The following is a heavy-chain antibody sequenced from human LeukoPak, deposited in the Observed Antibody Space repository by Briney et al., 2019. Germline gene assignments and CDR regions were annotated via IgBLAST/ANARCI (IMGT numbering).Heavy chain of an antibody. CDR3: ARVEVIPSRGRGDCSSTSCYLRVFGERREYYFDY. J-gene: IGHJ4*02. D-gene: IGHD2-2*01. CDR2: INHSGST. CDR1: GGSFSGYY. V-gene: IGHV4-34*01. Sequence: PSETLSLTCAVYGGSFSGYYWSWIRQPPGKGLEWIGEINHSGSTNYNPSLKSRVTISVDTSKNQFSLKLSSVTAADTAVYYCARVEVIPSRGRGDCSSTSCYLRVFGERREYYFDYWGQGTLVTVSS.